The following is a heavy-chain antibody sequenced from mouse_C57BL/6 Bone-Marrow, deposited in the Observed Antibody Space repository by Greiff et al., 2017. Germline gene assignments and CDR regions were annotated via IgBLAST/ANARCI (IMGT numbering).Heavy chain of an antibody. CDR1: GYTFTSYW. CDR2: IDPSASYT. Sequence: VQLQQPGAELVKPGASVKLSCKASGYTFTSYWMQWVKQRPGQGLEWIGEIDPSASYTNYNQKFKGKATLTVDTSSSTAYMQLSSLTSEDSAVYYCARFALGFAYGGQGTLVTVSA. V-gene: IGHV1-50*01. CDR3: ARFALGFAY. J-gene: IGHJ3*01.